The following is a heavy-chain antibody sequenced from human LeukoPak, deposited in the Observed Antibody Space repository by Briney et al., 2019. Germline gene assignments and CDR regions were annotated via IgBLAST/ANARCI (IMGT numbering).Heavy chain of an antibody. J-gene: IGHJ4*02. CDR2: ISGSGGST. D-gene: IGHD6-19*01. Sequence: GGSLRLSCAASGFTFSSYSMNWVRQAPGKGLEWVSAISGSGGSTYYADSAKGRFTISRDNSKNTLYLQMNSLRAEDTAVYYCAKDLPRGAVAVPDYWGQGTLVTVSS. CDR3: AKDLPRGAVAVPDY. V-gene: IGHV3-23*01. CDR1: GFTFSSYS.